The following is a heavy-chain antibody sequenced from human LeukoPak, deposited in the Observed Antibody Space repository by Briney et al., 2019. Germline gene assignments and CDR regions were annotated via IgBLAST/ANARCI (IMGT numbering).Heavy chain of an antibody. V-gene: IGHV3-23*01. J-gene: IGHJ4*02. Sequence: PGGSLRLSCAASGFTFSSYAMSWVRQGPGKGLEWVSAISGSGGSTYYADSVKGRFTISRDNSKNTLYLQMNSLRAEDTAVYYCAKLLGYCSSTSCHTGEIDYWGQGTLVTVSS. CDR3: AKLLGYCSSTSCHTGEIDY. CDR1: GFTFSSYA. D-gene: IGHD2-2*01. CDR2: ISGSGGST.